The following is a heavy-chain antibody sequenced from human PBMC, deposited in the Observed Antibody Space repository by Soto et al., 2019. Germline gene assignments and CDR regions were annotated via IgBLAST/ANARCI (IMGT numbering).Heavy chain of an antibody. J-gene: IGHJ5*02. D-gene: IGHD6-6*01. CDR3: ARDQEYSTSGLYWFDL. V-gene: IGHV1-18*04. Sequence: ASVKVSCKASGYTFTSYGITWVRQAPGQGLEWMGWISAYNGDTNYAPRLQGRVTMTTDTSTSTVYMELKSLKSDDTAVYYCARDQEYSTSGLYWFDLWGQGTLVTVSS. CDR2: ISAYNGDT. CDR1: GYTFTSYG.